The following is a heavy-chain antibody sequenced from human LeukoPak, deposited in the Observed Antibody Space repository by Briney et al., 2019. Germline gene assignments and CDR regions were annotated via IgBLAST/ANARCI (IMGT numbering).Heavy chain of an antibody. CDR1: GFTFSSYS. CDR2: ISSSSSYI. D-gene: IGHD2-2*01. CDR3: ARAGYCSSTSCSNYMDV. J-gene: IGHJ6*03. Sequence: GGSLRLSCAASGFTFSSYSMNWVPQAPGKGLEWVSSISSSSSYIYYADSVKGRFTISRDNAKNSLYLQMNSLRAEDTAVYYCARAGYCSSTSCSNYMDVWGKGTTVTVSS. V-gene: IGHV3-21*01.